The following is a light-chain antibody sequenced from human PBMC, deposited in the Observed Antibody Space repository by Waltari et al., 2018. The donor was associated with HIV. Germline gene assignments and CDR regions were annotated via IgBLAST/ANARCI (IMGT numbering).Light chain of an antibody. CDR1: SRDLGAYDY. J-gene: IGLJ2*01. CDR2: DVS. V-gene: IGLV2-23*02. CDR3: CAYAGPTGLSEV. Sequence: QSALTQPASVSGSPGQSITISCTGTSRDLGAYDYVYWYQQHPDKAPKLIIYDVSTRPSGVSHRFSGSKFGNTASLTISGLQSEDEADYHCCAYAGPTGLSEVFGGGTKVTVL.